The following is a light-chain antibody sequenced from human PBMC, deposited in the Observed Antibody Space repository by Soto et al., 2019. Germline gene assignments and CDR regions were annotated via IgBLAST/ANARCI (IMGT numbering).Light chain of an antibody. J-gene: IGKJ1*01. CDR3: QQRSNWRT. CDR1: QSVSSNF. V-gene: IGKV3D-20*02. Sequence: NVLTQSPGTLSLSPGERATFSCRASQSVSSNFLAWYQQKPGQAPRLLIYGASNRATGIPDRFSGSGSGTDFTLTISRLEPEDFAVYYCQQRSNWRTFGQGTKVDIK. CDR2: GAS.